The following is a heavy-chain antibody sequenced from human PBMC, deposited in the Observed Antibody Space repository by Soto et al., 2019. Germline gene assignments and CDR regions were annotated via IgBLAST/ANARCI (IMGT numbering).Heavy chain of an antibody. CDR2: ISYDGSNK. J-gene: IGHJ4*02. CDR3: ARGPSKRIAADGPYEY. Sequence: SLRLSWAVSGFTPSRYPMHWVRHAPGKGLEWVAAISYDGSNKYYADSVKGRFTISRDNSKNTLYLQMNSLRAEDTAVYYFARGPSKRIAADGPYEYWGQGTLVTVSS. D-gene: IGHD6-13*01. CDR1: GFTPSRYP. V-gene: IGHV3-30-3*01.